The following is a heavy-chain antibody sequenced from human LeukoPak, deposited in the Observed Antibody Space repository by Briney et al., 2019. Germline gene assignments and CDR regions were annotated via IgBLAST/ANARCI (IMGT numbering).Heavy chain of an antibody. V-gene: IGHV3-7*01. D-gene: IGHD2-2*01. CDR1: GFTFSSYW. CDR2: IKQDGSEK. J-gene: IGHJ6*03. CDR3: ARLYCSSTSCYYYYYYMDV. Sequence: GGSLRLSCAASGFTFSSYWMSWVRQAPGKGLEWVANIKQDGSEKYYVDSVKGRFTISRDNAKNSLYLQMNSLRAEDTAVYYCARLYCSSTSCYYYYYYMDVWGKGTTVTVS.